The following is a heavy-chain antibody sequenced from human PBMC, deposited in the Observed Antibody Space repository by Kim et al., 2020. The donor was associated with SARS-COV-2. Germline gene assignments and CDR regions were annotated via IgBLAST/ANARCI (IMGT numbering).Heavy chain of an antibody. CDR2: ISSSSSYT. Sequence: GGSLRLSCAASGFTFSDYYMSWIRQAPGKGLGWVSYISSSSSYTNYADSVKGRFTISRDNAKNSLYLQMNSLRAEDTAVYYCARDRGGYNLKGFDYWGQGTLVTVSS. CDR3: ARDRGGYNLKGFDY. V-gene: IGHV3-11*05. J-gene: IGHJ4*02. CDR1: GFTFSDYY. D-gene: IGHD1-26*01.